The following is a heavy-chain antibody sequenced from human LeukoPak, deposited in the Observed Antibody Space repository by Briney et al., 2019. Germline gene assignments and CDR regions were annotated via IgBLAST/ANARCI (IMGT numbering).Heavy chain of an antibody. D-gene: IGHD4-17*01. V-gene: IGHV1-69*04. Sequence: GSSVKVSCKASGGTFSSYAISWVRQAPGQGLEWKGRIIPILGIANYAQKFQGRVTITADKSTSTAYMELSSLRSEDTAVYYCARENYGDYSLADYWGQGTLVTVSS. J-gene: IGHJ4*02. CDR1: GGTFSSYA. CDR2: IIPILGIA. CDR3: ARENYGDYSLADY.